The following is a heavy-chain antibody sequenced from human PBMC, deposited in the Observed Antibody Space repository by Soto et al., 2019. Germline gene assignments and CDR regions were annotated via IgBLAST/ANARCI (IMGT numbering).Heavy chain of an antibody. D-gene: IGHD2-15*01. Sequence: ASVKVSCKVSGHKLTEISVYWVGQSRRTGLECMGGFDPKDGLPTYAQNFEGRVTMTEDASTDTVYMEVANLRSEDSAVYYCATVVGLGRYYFDAWGQGTVVIVSS. CDR1: GHKLTEIS. CDR2: FDPKDGLP. J-gene: IGHJ5*02. V-gene: IGHV1-24*01. CDR3: ATVVGLGRYYFDA.